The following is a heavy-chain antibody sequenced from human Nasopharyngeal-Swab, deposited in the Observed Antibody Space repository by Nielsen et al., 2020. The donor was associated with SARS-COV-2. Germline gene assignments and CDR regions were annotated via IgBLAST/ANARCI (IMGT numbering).Heavy chain of an antibody. V-gene: IGHV1-2*06. J-gene: IGHJ4*02. Sequence: ASVQVSCKPSGYTFYAYNMHWVRQAPGQGLEWMGRINPNNGGTNYAQRFQGRVTMTWDTSISTAYMEVTRLTSDDTAMYYCAIEGADLWGQGTLVTVSS. CDR1: GYTFYAYN. D-gene: IGHD3-16*01. CDR3: AIEGADL. CDR2: INPNNGGT.